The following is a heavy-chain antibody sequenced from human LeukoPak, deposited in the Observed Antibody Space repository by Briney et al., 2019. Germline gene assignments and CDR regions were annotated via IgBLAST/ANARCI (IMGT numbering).Heavy chain of an antibody. J-gene: IGHJ4*02. Sequence: PGGSLRLSCAASGFTFSSYWMHWVRQAPGEGLVWVSRINTNGSPTQYADSVKGRFTISRDNAKNTLYLQMNSLRAEDTALYYCAKDATYDSSGYVDYWGQGTLVTVSS. V-gene: IGHV3-74*01. CDR3: AKDATYDSSGYVDY. CDR1: GFTFSSYW. CDR2: INTNGSPT. D-gene: IGHD3-22*01.